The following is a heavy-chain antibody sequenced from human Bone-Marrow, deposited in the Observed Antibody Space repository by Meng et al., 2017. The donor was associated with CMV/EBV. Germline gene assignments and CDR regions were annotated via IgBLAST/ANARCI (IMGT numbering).Heavy chain of an antibody. Sequence: QVQRAQSGAEVKKPGAPVKVSCKASGYTLTDYYIHWVRQAPGQWLEWMGWINPNTDTNYAQNFQGRVTMTRDTSISTAYMELSRLRSDDTAVYYCARGRIPAIPLDYWGQGTLVTVSS. CDR2: INPNTDT. D-gene: IGHD2-2*01. CDR1: GYTLTDYY. CDR3: ARGRIPAIPLDY. J-gene: IGHJ4*02. V-gene: IGHV1-2*02.